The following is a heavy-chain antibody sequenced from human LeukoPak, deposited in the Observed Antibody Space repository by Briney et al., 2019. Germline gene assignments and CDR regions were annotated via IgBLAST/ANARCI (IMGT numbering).Heavy chain of an antibody. D-gene: IGHD3-10*01. CDR2: IKQDGGEK. V-gene: IGHV3-7*04. Sequence: GGSLRLSCAASGFTFTYAWMSWVRQAPGGGLEWVANIKQDGGEKYYVDSVKGRFTISRDNAKNSLYLQMNSLRVDDTAVYYCAREGSLWFGESKADSWGQGTLVTVSS. CDR3: AREGSLWFGESKADS. J-gene: IGHJ4*02. CDR1: GFTFTYAW.